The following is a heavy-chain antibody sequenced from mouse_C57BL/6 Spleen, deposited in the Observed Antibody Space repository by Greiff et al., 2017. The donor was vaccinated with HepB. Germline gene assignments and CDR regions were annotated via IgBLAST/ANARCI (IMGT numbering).Heavy chain of an antibody. Sequence: VQLQQSGPELVKPGASVKISCKASGYAFSSSWMNWVKQRPGKGLEWIGRIYPGDGDTNYNGKFKGKATLTADKSSSTAYMQLSSLTSEDSAVYFCAREGYGRGFAYWGQGTLVTVSA. CDR2: IYPGDGDT. CDR1: GYAFSSSW. V-gene: IGHV1-82*01. J-gene: IGHJ3*01. CDR3: AREGYGRGFAY. D-gene: IGHD1-1*02.